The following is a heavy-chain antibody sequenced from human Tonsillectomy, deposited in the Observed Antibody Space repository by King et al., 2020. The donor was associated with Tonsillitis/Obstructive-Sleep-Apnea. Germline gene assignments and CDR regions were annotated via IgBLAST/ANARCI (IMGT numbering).Heavy chain of an antibody. Sequence: QLVQSGGGVVQPGRSLRLSCEASGFTFSNYGMHWVRQAPGRGLEWVAIISYDGNNKYYADSVKGRFTISRDNSKNTLYLQMNSLRGEDTAVYYCAKDLWPSVCYYGTDVWGPGTTVTASS. CDR3: AKDLWPSVCYYGTDV. J-gene: IGHJ6*02. D-gene: IGHD3-10*01. V-gene: IGHV3-30*18. CDR1: GFTFSNYG. CDR2: ISYDGNNK.